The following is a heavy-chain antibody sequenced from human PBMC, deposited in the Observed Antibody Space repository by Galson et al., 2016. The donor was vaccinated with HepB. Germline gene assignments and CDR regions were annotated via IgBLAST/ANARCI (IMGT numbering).Heavy chain of an antibody. D-gene: IGHD3-3*01. CDR3: AHTISGVVITTEDAFDI. J-gene: IGHJ3*02. V-gene: IGHV1-69*04. CDR2: IVPILGMS. CDR1: GGTFSSYA. Sequence: SVTASCKASGGTFSSYAFSWVRQAPGQGLEWMGRIVPILGMSNYAQKFQGRVTITADKSTSTANMELSSLRSEDTAVYYCAHTISGVVITTEDAFDIWGQGTMVTVSS.